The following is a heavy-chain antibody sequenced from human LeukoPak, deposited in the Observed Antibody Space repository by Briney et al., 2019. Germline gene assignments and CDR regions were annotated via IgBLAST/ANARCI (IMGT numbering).Heavy chain of an antibody. D-gene: IGHD3-3*01. J-gene: IGHJ5*02. V-gene: IGHV1-2*02. Sequence: KPGASVKVSCKASGYTFTGYYMHRVRQAPGQGLEWMGWINPNSGGTNYAQKFQGRVTMTRDTSISTAYMELSRLRSDDTAVYYCARGVPDLDYDFWSGYPNWFDPWGQGTLVTVSS. CDR2: INPNSGGT. CDR1: GYTFTGYY. CDR3: ARGVPDLDYDFWSGYPNWFDP.